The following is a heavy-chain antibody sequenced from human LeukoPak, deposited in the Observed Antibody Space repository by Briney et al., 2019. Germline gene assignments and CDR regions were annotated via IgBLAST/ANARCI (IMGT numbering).Heavy chain of an antibody. Sequence: SQTLSLTCTVSGGSISSGGDYWSWIRQHPGKGLGWIGYIYYSGSTYYNPSLKSRLTISVDTFKHQFSLTLSSVTAADTAVYYCACDGSRSYSDAFHIWDQGTMVTVSS. CDR2: IYYSGST. J-gene: IGHJ3*02. D-gene: IGHD3-10*01. CDR3: ACDGSRSYSDAFHI. V-gene: IGHV4-31*03. CDR1: GGSISSGGDY.